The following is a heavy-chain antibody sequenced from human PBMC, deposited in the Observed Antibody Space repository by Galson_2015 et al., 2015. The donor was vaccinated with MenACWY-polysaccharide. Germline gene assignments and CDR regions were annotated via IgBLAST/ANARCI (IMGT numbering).Heavy chain of an antibody. V-gene: IGHV4-59*08. J-gene: IGHJ4*02. CDR3: VRLDLTYNFDY. Sequence: SETLSLTCTVSGDSITSFYWSWIRQPPGKGLEWIGYIYYSGIANYNPSLKSRVTISVDTSKSQSSLKLSSVTAADTAVYYCVRLDLTYNFDYWDQGTLVTVSS. D-gene: IGHD3-16*01. CDR1: GDSITSFY. CDR2: IYYSGIA.